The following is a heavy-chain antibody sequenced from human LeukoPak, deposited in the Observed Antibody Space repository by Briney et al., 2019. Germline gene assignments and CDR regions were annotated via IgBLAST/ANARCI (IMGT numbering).Heavy chain of an antibody. CDR2: ISSSGSTI. Sequence: PGGSLRLSCAASGFTFSKYAMTWVRQAPGKGLEWVSYISSSGSTIYYADSVKGRFTISRDNAKNSLYLQMNSLRAEDTAVYYCARDYYGSGSYYYYYYGMDVWGQGTTVTVSS. D-gene: IGHD3-10*01. CDR3: ARDYYGSGSYYYYYYGMDV. V-gene: IGHV3-48*03. CDR1: GFTFSKYA. J-gene: IGHJ6*02.